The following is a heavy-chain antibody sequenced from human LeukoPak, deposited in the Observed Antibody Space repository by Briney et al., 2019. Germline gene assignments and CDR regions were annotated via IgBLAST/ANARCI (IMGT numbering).Heavy chain of an antibody. CDR3: ARGAYYDSSGYPYYFDY. CDR2: IYHSGSN. J-gene: IGHJ4*02. D-gene: IGHD3-22*01. CDR1: GGSLSSGGYS. V-gene: IGHV4-30-2*01. Sequence: SETLSLTCAVSGGSLSSGGYSWSWIRQPPGKGLEWIVYIYHSGSNYYNPALKIRVTISVDRSKNQFSLKLSSVTAADTAVYYCARGAYYDSSGYPYYFDYWGQGTLVTVSS.